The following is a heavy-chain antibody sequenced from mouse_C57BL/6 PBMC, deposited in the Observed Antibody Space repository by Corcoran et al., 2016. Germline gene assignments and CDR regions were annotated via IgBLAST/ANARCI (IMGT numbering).Heavy chain of an antibody. J-gene: IGHJ2*01. V-gene: IGHV14-2*01. CDR3: APSTTVVAGFDY. CDR1: GFNIKDYY. D-gene: IGHD1-1*01. Sequence: EVQLQQSGAELVKPGASVKLSCTASGFNIKDYYMHWVKQRTQQGLEWIGRIDPEDGETKYAPKFQGKATITADTSSNTAYLQISSLTSEDTAVYYCAPSTTVVAGFDYWGQGTTLTVSS. CDR2: IDPEDGET.